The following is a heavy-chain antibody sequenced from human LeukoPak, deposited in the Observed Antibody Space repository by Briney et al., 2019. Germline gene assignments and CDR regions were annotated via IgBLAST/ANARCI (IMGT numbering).Heavy chain of an antibody. CDR3: AGGGVSGYYYYMDV. J-gene: IGHJ6*03. CDR1: GGTFSSYA. V-gene: IGHV1-69*05. D-gene: IGHD1-26*01. Sequence: SVKVSCKASGGTFSSYAISWVRQAPGQGLEWMGRIIPIFGTANYAQKFQGRVTITTDESTSTAYMELSSVTAADTAVYYCAGGGVSGYYYYMDVWGKGTTVTVSS. CDR2: IIPIFGTA.